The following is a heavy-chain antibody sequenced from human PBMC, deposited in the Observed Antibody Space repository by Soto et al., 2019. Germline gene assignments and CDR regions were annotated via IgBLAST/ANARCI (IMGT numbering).Heavy chain of an antibody. D-gene: IGHD2-21*02. CDR1: GGTLGNYP. Sequence: VQLVQSGAEVKKPGSSVKVSCKASGGTLGNYPFIWWRQAPGQGLDWMGGIIPIFGTTDYGQRFQGRVTITADESTNTAYMELSSLRSDDTAVYYCARGLYCGGGCYSHFDYWGQGTLVTVSS. V-gene: IGHV1-69*01. CDR3: ARGLYCGGGCYSHFDY. J-gene: IGHJ4*02. CDR2: IIPIFGTT.